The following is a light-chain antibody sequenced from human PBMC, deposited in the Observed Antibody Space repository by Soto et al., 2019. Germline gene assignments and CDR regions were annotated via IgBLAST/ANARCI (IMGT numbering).Light chain of an antibody. CDR1: QSVSSN. CDR2: GES. Sequence: ELVLTPSPATLSVSTGKRATLSCRASQSVSSNLAWYQQKPGQAPRLLIYGESARATGIPARFSGSGSGTEFTLTISSLQSEDCAVYFCKQYYDWPRTFCQGT. J-gene: IGKJ1*01. V-gene: IGKV3-15*01. CDR3: KQYYDWPRT.